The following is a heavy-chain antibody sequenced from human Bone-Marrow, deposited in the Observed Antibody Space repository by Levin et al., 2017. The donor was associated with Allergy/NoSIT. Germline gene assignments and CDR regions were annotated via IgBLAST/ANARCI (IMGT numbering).Heavy chain of an antibody. CDR2: ISSSSSYI. Sequence: GGSLRLSCAASGFTFSSYSMNWVRQAPGKGLEWVSSISSSSSYIYYADSVKGRFTISRDNAKNSLYLQMNSLRAEDTAVYYCARDGQVLRFLEWLLDYSFDYWGQGTLVTVSS. V-gene: IGHV3-21*01. CDR1: GFTFSSYS. J-gene: IGHJ4*02. D-gene: IGHD3-3*01. CDR3: ARDGQVLRFLEWLLDYSFDY.